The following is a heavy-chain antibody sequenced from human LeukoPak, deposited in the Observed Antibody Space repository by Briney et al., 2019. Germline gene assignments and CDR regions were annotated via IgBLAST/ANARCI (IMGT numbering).Heavy chain of an antibody. CDR3: TTPGEVWGSYRLYYFDY. V-gene: IGHV3-15*01. CDR1: GFTFSNAW. CDR2: IKSKTDGGTT. J-gene: IGHJ4*02. Sequence: GGSLRLSCAASGFTFSNAWMSWVRQAPGKGLEWVGRIKSKTDGGTTDYAAPVKGRFTISRDDSKNTLYLLMNSLKTEDTAVYYCTTPGEVWGSYRLYYFDYWGQGTLVTVSS. D-gene: IGHD3-16*02.